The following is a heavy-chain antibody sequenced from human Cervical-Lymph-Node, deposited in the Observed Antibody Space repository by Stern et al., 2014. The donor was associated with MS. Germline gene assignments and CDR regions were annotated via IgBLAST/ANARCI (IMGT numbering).Heavy chain of an antibody. D-gene: IGHD6-19*01. V-gene: IGHV3-48*01. Sequence: EVQLVESGGGLVQPGGSLRLSCAASGFTFSSYSMNWVRQAPGKGLEWLSYISRSFSTIYYADSVKGRFTISRDNAKNTLYLQMNNLSAEDTAVYFCARDRTGGAVAGPLDYWGQGILVTVSS. J-gene: IGHJ4*02. CDR1: GFTFSSYS. CDR3: ARDRTGGAVAGPLDY. CDR2: ISRSFSTI.